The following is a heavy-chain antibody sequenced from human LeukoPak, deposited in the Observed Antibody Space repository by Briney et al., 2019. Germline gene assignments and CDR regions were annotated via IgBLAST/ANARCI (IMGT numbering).Heavy chain of an antibody. V-gene: IGHV3-21*05. Sequence: GGSLRLSCAASGFTFSSYSMNWVRQAPGKGLEWVSYISSSSSYIYYADSVKGRFTISRDDAKNSLYLQMNSLRAEDTAVYYCAIHGVANFDYWGQGTLVTVSS. CDR2: ISSSSSYI. CDR1: GFTFSSYS. D-gene: IGHD3-3*01. CDR3: AIHGVANFDY. J-gene: IGHJ4*02.